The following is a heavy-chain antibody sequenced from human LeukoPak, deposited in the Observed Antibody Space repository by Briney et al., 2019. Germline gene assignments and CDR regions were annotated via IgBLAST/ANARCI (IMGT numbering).Heavy chain of an antibody. J-gene: IGHJ4*02. D-gene: IGHD3-10*01. CDR2: IYYSGST. V-gene: IGHV4-39*01. CDR3: ARALRGSGSLYYFDY. Sequence: SETLSLTCTVSGGSFSSSSYYWGWIRQPPGKGLEWIGSIYYSGSTYYNPSLKSRVTISVDTSKNQFSLKLSSVTAADTAVYYCARALRGSGSLYYFDYWGQGTLVTVSS. CDR1: GGSFSSSSYY.